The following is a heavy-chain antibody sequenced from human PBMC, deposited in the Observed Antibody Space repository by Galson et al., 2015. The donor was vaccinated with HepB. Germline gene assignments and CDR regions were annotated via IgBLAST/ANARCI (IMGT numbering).Heavy chain of an antibody. CDR1: GYTFTGYY. CDR2: INPNSGGT. J-gene: IGHJ4*02. V-gene: IGHV1-2*04. D-gene: IGHD1-26*01. CDR3: ARTDALGGSYGRGERGESSTLTHFDY. Sequence: SVKVSCKASGYTFTGYYMHWVRQAPGQGLEWMGWINPNSGGTNYAQKFQGWVTMTRDTSISTAYMELSRLRSDDTAVYYCARTDALGGSYGRGERGESSTLTHFDYWGQGTLVTVSS.